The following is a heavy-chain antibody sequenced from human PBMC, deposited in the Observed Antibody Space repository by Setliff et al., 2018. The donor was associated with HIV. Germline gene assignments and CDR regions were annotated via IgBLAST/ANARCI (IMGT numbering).Heavy chain of an antibody. V-gene: IGHV4-61*10. CDR1: GVSISSSLYY. J-gene: IGHJ4*02. Sequence: SETLSLTCNVSGVSISSSLYYWSWIRQPAGMGLQWVGHIYSTGSTNYNPSLQSRVSISMDASKNKFSLKVTSVTSADTAVYYCAKGAGFYGDYTFDYWGQGNLVTVSS. CDR2: IYSTGST. CDR3: AKGAGFYGDYTFDY. D-gene: IGHD4-17*01.